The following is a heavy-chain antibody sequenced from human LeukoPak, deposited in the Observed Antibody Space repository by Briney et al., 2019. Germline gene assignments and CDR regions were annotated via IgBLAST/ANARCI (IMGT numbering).Heavy chain of an antibody. CDR1: GNSISSGYY. V-gene: IGHV4-61*01. D-gene: IGHD3-10*01. Sequence: SETLSLTCSASGNSISSGYYWSWIRQPPGKGLEWIGYIYYSGSTNYNPSLKSRVTISVDTSKNQFSLKLSSVTAADTAVYYCARGKYYYGSGSYHPGLPADYWGQGTLVTVSS. J-gene: IGHJ4*02. CDR3: ARGKYYYGSGSYHPGLPADY. CDR2: IYYSGST.